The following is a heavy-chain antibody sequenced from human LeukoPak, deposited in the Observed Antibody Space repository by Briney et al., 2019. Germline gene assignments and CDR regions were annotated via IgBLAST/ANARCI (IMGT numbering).Heavy chain of an antibody. J-gene: IGHJ4*02. D-gene: IGHD2-2*02. V-gene: IGHV3-53*01. CDR1: SSYY. CDR2: IYSGGST. Sequence: SSYYWGWVRQAPGKGLEWVSVIYSGGSTYYADSVKGRFTISRDNSKNTLYLQMNSLRAEDTAVYYCARGGGHTVNDYWGQGTLVTVSS. CDR3: ARGGGHTVNDY.